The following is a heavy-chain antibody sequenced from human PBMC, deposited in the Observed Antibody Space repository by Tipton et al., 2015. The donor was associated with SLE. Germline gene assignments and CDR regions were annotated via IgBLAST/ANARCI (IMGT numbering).Heavy chain of an antibody. CDR2: ITRTGGTT. V-gene: IGHV3-23*01. D-gene: IGHD6-19*01. CDR3: AKDQAVAGRMGYYYYGMDV. CDR1: GFVFGSYT. Sequence: GSLRLSCTASGFVFGSYTMTWVRQAPGKGLEWVSAITRTGGTTYYADSVRGRFTISRDNSKNTLYLQMNSLRAEDTAVYYCAKDQAVAGRMGYYYYGMDVWGQGTTVTVSS. J-gene: IGHJ6*02.